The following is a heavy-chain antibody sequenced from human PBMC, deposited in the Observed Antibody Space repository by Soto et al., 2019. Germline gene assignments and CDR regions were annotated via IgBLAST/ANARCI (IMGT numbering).Heavy chain of an antibody. CDR2: IYYSGST. D-gene: IGHD4-17*01. J-gene: IGHJ3*02. V-gene: IGHV4-59*08. Sequence: QVQLQESGPGLVKPSETLSLTCTVSGGSISSYYWSWIRQPPGKGLEWIGYIYYSGSTNYNPSLRSLVTISVDTSKNQFSLRLSSVTAAYTAVYYCARHYLGTVTRTIFSAFDIWGQGTMVTVSS. CDR1: GGSISSYY. CDR3: ARHYLGTVTRTIFSAFDI.